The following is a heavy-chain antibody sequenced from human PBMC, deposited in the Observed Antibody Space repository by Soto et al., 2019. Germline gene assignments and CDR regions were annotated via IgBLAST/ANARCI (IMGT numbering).Heavy chain of an antibody. CDR3: ARASDGYRSGWYVGYFDF. Sequence: QVQLVQSGAEVKKPGASVKVSCKASGYTFTSYGISWVRQAPGQGLEWMGWIRAYNGYTNYAQKFQGRVTVTTDTSTSTAYMELRNLISDDTARYYCARASDGYRSGWYVGYFDFWGQGTLVTVSS. V-gene: IGHV1-18*04. D-gene: IGHD6-19*01. CDR2: IRAYNGYT. CDR1: GYTFTSYG. J-gene: IGHJ4*02.